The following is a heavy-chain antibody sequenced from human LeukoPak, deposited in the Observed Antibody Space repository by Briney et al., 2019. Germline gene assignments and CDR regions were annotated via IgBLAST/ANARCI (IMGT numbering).Heavy chain of an antibody. V-gene: IGHV4-59*01. CDR3: ARDYSSGYYDAFDI. CDR1: GGSISSCY. CDR2: IYYSGST. D-gene: IGHD3-22*01. J-gene: IGHJ3*02. Sequence: SETLSLTCTVSGGSISSCYWSWIRQPPGKGLEWIGYIYYSGSTNYNPSLKSRVTISVDTSKNQFSLKLSSVTAADTAVYYCARDYSSGYYDAFDIWGQGTMVTVSS.